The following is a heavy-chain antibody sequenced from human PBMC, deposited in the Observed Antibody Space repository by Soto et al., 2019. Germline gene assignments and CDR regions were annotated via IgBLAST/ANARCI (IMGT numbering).Heavy chain of an antibody. J-gene: IGHJ6*02. CDR3: AKEKNMVRGVFRGYYGMDV. CDR2: ISYDGSNK. CDR1: GFTFSSYG. D-gene: IGHD3-10*01. Sequence: GESLKISCAASGFTFSSYGMHWVRQAPGKGLEWVAVISYDGSNKYYADSVKGRFTISRDNSKNTLYLQMNSLRAEDTAVYYCAKEKNMVRGVFRGYYGMDVWGQGTTVTVSS. V-gene: IGHV3-30*18.